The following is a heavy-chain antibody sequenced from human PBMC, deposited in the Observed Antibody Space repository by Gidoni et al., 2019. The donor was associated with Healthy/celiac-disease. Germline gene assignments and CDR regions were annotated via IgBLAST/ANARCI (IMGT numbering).Heavy chain of an antibody. J-gene: IGHJ3*02. CDR2: IYPGDSDT. CDR3: ARLAYYGSGMGAFDI. CDR1: GYSFTSYW. V-gene: IGHV5-51*01. Sequence: EVQLVQSGAEVNTPGESLKISCTGSGYSFTSYWIGWVRQMPGKGLEWMGIIYPGDSDTRYSPSFQGQVTISADKSISTAYLQWSSLKASDTAMYYCARLAYYGSGMGAFDIWGQGTMVTVSS. D-gene: IGHD3-10*01.